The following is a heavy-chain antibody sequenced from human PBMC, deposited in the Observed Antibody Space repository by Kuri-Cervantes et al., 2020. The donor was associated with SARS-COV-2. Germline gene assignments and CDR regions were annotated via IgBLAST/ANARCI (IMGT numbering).Heavy chain of an antibody. Sequence: GGSLRLSCAASGFTFSSYSMNWVRQAPGKGLEWVSSISSSSSYIYYADSVKGRFTISRDNAKNSLYLQMNSLRAEDTAVYYCARQRDTAMDTASPFDYWGQGTQVTVSS. V-gene: IGHV3-21*01. D-gene: IGHD5-18*01. CDR3: ARQRDTAMDTASPFDY. CDR1: GFTFSSYS. J-gene: IGHJ4*02. CDR2: ISSSSSYI.